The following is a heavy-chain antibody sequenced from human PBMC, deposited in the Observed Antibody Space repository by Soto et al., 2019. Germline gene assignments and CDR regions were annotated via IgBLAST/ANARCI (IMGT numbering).Heavy chain of an antibody. D-gene: IGHD2-21*02. CDR3: AKAAWDCVGDCYSCYIDF. Sequence: PGGSLRLSCSASRFTFGGYAMSWVRQAPGKGLEWVSGITGNAANTVYADSVKGRFTISRDNSKNALYLQLNSLRAEDTAVYFCAKAAWDCVGDCYSCYIDFWGQGPLVTLSS. CDR1: RFTFGGYA. V-gene: IGHV3-23*01. J-gene: IGHJ4*02. CDR2: ITGNAANT.